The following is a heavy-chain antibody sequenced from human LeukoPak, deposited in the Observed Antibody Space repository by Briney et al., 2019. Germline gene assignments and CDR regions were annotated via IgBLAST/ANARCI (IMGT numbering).Heavy chain of an antibody. CDR1: GGSISSYY. V-gene: IGHV4-59*01. CDR3: ARGPYCSGGSCYDKRAPGYVVY. CDR2: IYYSGST. D-gene: IGHD2-15*01. J-gene: IGHJ4*02. Sequence: SETLSLTCTVSGGSISSYYWSWIRQPPGKGLEWIGYIYYSGSTNYNPSLKSRVTISVDTSKNQFSLKLSSETAADTAVYYCARGPYCSGGSCYDKRAPGYVVYWGQGTLVTVSS.